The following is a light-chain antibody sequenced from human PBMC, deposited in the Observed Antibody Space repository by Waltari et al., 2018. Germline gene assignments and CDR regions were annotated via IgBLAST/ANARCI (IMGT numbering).Light chain of an antibody. CDR1: QCISSW. CDR3: QQYNTYSET. CDR2: DAS. Sequence: DIQMTQSPSTLSASVGDRVTITCRASQCISSWLAWYQQKPGKAPKLLIYDASSLERGVPSRFSGSGSGTEFTLTISSLQPDDFATYYCQQYNTYSETFGQGTKVEIK. J-gene: IGKJ1*01. V-gene: IGKV1-5*01.